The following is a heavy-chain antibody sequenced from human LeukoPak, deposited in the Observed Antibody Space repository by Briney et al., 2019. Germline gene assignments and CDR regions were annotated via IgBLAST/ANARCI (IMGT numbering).Heavy chain of an antibody. Sequence: PGGSLRLSCAASGFTFSSYAMSWVRQAPGKGLEWVSGITWNSDAIGYADSVKGRFTISRDNARNSLYLQMSSLRVEDTAFYYCATTPPAIAVAGNGQFDNWGQGTLVTVSS. CDR1: GFTFSSYA. D-gene: IGHD6-19*01. CDR2: ITWNSDAI. V-gene: IGHV3-9*01. J-gene: IGHJ4*02. CDR3: ATTPPAIAVAGNGQFDN.